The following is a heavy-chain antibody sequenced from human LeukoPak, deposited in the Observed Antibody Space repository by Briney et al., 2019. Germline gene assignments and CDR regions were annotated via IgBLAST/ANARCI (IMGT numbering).Heavy chain of an antibody. J-gene: IGHJ6*03. CDR1: GYTFTSYG. D-gene: IGHD5-18*01. CDR2: ISAYNGNT. CDR3: AREFEYSYGPTYYYYYMDV. V-gene: IGHV1-18*01. Sequence: ASVKVSCKASGYTFTSYGISWVRQAPGQGLEWMGWISAYNGNTNYAQKLQGRVTMTTDTSTSTAYMELRSLRSDDTAVYYCAREFEYSYGPTYYYYYMDVWGKGTTVTVSS.